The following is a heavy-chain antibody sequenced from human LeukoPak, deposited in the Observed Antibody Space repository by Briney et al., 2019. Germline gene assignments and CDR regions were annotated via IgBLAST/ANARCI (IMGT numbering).Heavy chain of an antibody. CDR3: ARQDSGTYLNPLDI. D-gene: IGHD1-26*01. CDR1: GGSISSSSGYY. V-gene: IGHV4-39*01. CDR2: ISYSGTT. Sequence: SETLSLTCTVSGGSISSSSGYYWGWIRQPPGKGLEWIGSISYSGTTYYNPSLKSRVTIFEDTSKNQFSLKLSSVTAADTAVYYCARQDSGTYLNPLDIWGQGTVVTVSS. J-gene: IGHJ3*02.